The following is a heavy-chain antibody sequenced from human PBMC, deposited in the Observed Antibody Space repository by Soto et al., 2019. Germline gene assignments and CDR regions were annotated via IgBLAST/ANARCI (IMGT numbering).Heavy chain of an antibody. CDR3: AREEGVMVRGVIIRDLFDP. CDR1: GGSISSYY. J-gene: IGHJ5*02. Sequence: PAETLSLTCTVSGGSISSYYWSWIRQPAGKGLEWIGRIYTSGSTNYNPSLKSRVTMSVYTSKTQFSLKLSSVTAADTAVYYCAREEGVMVRGVIIRDLFDPWGQGTLVTVSS. CDR2: IYTSGST. V-gene: IGHV4-4*07. D-gene: IGHD3-10*01.